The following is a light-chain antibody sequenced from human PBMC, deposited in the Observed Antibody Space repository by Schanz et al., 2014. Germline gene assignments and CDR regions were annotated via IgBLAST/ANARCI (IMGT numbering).Light chain of an antibody. CDR2: EVS. Sequence: QSALTQPASVSGSPGQSITISCTATSSDVVNYNYVSWYQQHPGKAPKLLIYEVSNRPSGVPDRFSGSKSGNTASLTVSGLQAEDEADYYCSSYAGSNFVVFGGGTKLTVL. V-gene: IGLV2-8*01. CDR3: SSYAGSNFVV. CDR1: SSDVVNYNY. J-gene: IGLJ2*01.